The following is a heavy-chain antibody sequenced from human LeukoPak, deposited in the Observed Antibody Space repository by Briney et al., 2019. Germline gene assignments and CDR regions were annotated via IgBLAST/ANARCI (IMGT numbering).Heavy chain of an antibody. CDR2: IYSDGGT. V-gene: IGHV3-66*01. J-gene: IGHJ4*02. CDR3: ATGHYSNTL. D-gene: IGHD6-13*01. Sequence: PGGSLRLSCAVSGFTVSTNYMCWVRQAPGKGLGWVSVIYSDGGTDYADSVKGRFNNSRDNSENTLYLQMNSLRAEDSAVYYCATGHYSNTLGGQGTLVTVSS. CDR1: GFTVSTNY.